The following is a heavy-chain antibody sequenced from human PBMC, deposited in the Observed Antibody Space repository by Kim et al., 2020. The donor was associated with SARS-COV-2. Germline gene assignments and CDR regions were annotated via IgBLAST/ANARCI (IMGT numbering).Heavy chain of an antibody. CDR2: INHRGST. CDR1: GESFIDHY. J-gene: IGHJ4*02. Sequence: SETLSLTCAVYGESFIDHYWAGIRQPPGKGLEWIGRINHRGSTDYNPSLKSRVTMSIDTFRNQFSLKLYSVTAADTAVYYCARGPLRGYYFDYWGPGPLVTVSS. CDR3: ARGPLRGYYFDY. V-gene: IGHV4-34*01. D-gene: IGHD3-22*01.